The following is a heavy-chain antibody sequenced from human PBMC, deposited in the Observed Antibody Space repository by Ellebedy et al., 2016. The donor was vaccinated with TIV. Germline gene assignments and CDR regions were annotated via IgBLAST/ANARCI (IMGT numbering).Heavy chain of an antibody. J-gene: IGHJ4*02. Sequence: GESLKISFAASGFPLSNYAMSWVRQAPGQGLEWVASIIGSGGNTYYADPVRGRFTISRDNSRTTLYLQINSLRAEDTAVYYCAKSSGDYGSTWGSNYWGQGTLVTVSS. CDR1: GFPLSNYA. D-gene: IGHD6-13*01. CDR2: IIGSGGNT. V-gene: IGHV3-23*01. CDR3: AKSSGDYGSTWGSNY.